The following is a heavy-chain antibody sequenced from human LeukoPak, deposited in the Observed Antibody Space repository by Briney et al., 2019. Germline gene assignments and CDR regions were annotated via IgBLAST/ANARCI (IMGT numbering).Heavy chain of an antibody. Sequence: GGSLRLSCAASGFTFSSYGMHWVRQAPRKGLEWVAVIWYDGSNKYYADSVKGRFTISRDNSKNTLYLQMNSLRAEDTAVYYCARDRDGYDWSDLYGMDVWGQGTTVTVSS. CDR1: GFTFSSYG. CDR3: ARDRDGYDWSDLYGMDV. CDR2: IWYDGSNK. V-gene: IGHV3-33*01. D-gene: IGHD5-12*01. J-gene: IGHJ6*02.